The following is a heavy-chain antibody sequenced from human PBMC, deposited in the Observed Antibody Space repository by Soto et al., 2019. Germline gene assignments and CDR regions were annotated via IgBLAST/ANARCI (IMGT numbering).Heavy chain of an antibody. J-gene: IGHJ5*02. CDR3: ARRFLETRDWFAP. Sequence: QVQLVQSGAEVKKPGASVKVSCKSSGYSFTGYYIHWVRQAPGQGLEWMGWINPNSGGTNPAQKFQGRVTMTRDTSISTAYMELSSLSSDDTAVYYCARRFLETRDWFAPCGQGTLVTVSS. CDR2: INPNSGGT. D-gene: IGHD3-3*01. V-gene: IGHV1-2*02. CDR1: GYSFTGYY.